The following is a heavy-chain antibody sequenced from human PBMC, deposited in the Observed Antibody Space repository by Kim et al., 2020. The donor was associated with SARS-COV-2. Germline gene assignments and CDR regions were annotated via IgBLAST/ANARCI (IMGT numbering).Heavy chain of an antibody. J-gene: IGHJ4*02. CDR2: IYESGTN. CDR1: GGSINSGGYS. CDR3: ASGGVEDYFDY. V-gene: IGHV4-30-2*01. D-gene: IGHD3-3*01. Sequence: SETLSLTCAVSGGSINSGGYSWSWFRQPPGKDLEWIGYIYESGTNYYNPSLKGRVTLSVDSSNNQLSLNLTSVTAEDSAVYYCASGGVEDYFDYWGQGVLVTVSS.